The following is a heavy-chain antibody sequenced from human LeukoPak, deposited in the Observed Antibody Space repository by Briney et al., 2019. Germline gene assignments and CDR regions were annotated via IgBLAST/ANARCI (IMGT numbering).Heavy chain of an antibody. CDR3: ARAKSGYYSSGWYGLFDY. CDR2: IYYSGST. D-gene: IGHD6-19*01. CDR1: GGSISSYY. V-gene: IGHV4-59*12. Sequence: SETLSLTCTVSGGSISSYYWSWIRQPPGKGLEWIGYIYYSGSTNYNPSLKSRVTISVDTSKNQFSLKLSSVTAADTAVYYCARAKSGYYSSGWYGLFDYWGQGTLVTVSS. J-gene: IGHJ4*02.